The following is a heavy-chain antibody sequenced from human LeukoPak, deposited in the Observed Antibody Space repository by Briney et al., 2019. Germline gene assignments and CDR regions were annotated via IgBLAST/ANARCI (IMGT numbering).Heavy chain of an antibody. CDR2: INPNSGGT. J-gene: IGHJ6*03. V-gene: IGHV1-2*02. Sequence: ASVKVSCKAFGYTFSGYYIHWVRQAPGQGLEWMGWINPNSGGTNYAQKFQGRVTMTRDTSISTAYMELSRLRSDDTAVYYCARVSLFRDIVVVPAAMGGYMDVWGKGTTVTISS. CDR1: GYTFSGYY. CDR3: ARVSLFRDIVVVPAAMGGYMDV. D-gene: IGHD2-2*01.